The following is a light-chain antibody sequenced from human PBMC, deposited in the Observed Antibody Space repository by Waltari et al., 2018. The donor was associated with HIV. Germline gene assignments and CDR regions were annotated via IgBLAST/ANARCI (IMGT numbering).Light chain of an antibody. CDR1: SSNIGASYY. J-gene: IGLJ2*01. CDR3: QSYDSRLGVL. Sequence: QSVLTQPPPVSGAPGQRVTISCTGSSSNIGASYYAHWYQQLPGTAPNLLIYDNNNRPSGVPDRFSGSKSGTSASLAITGLQAEDEADYYCQSYDSRLGVLFGGGTKLTVL. V-gene: IGLV1-40*01. CDR2: DNN.